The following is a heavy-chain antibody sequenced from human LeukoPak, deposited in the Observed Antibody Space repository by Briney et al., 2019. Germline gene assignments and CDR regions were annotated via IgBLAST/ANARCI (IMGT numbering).Heavy chain of an antibody. CDR1: GFTFGSFS. Sequence: GGSLRLSCAASGFTFGSFSMSWVRQAPGKGLEWVSVISGSGETTFYADSVRGRFTISRDNSKSTLYLQMTSLKASDTAMYYCARRSIAVVPAFDYWGQGTLVTVSS. D-gene: IGHD6-19*01. V-gene: IGHV3-23*01. J-gene: IGHJ4*02. CDR2: ISGSGETT. CDR3: ARRSIAVVPAFDY.